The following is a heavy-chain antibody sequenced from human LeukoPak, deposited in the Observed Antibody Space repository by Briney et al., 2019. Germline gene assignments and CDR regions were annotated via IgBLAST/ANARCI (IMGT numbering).Heavy chain of an antibody. J-gene: IGHJ4*02. D-gene: IGHD2-15*01. Sequence: WETLSLTCTVSGGSLSSIRYSWGWFRRPPGKGLERIGTIYYSQRTYYNRSLKDRLTITVEQSQNLFSLNLTSGTAADTAAYYCATLPWYYFDYWGQGTLVTVSS. CDR2: IYYSQRT. CDR3: ATLPWYYFDY. V-gene: IGHV4-39*07. CDR1: GGSLSSIRYS.